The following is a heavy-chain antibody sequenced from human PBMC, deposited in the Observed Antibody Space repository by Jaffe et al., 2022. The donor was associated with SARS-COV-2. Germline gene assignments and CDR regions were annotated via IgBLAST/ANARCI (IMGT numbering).Heavy chain of an antibody. Sequence: QVTLKESGPVLVKPTETLTLTCTVSGFSLSNARMGVSWIRQPPGKALEWLAHIFSNDEKSYSTSLKSRLTISKDTSKSQVVLTMTNMDPVDTATYYCARISWTDIEKYYFDYWGQGTLVTVSS. D-gene: IGHD6-13*01. CDR3: ARISWTDIEKYYFDY. CDR1: GFSLSNARMG. V-gene: IGHV2-26*01. CDR2: IFSNDEK. J-gene: IGHJ4*02.